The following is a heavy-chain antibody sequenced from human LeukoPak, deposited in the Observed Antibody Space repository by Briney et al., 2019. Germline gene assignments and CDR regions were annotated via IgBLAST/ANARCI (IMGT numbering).Heavy chain of an antibody. CDR3: AKDKQYQLPQQLDY. CDR1: GFTFSNYA. D-gene: IGHD2-2*01. CDR2: ISGSGFDT. Sequence: GGSLRLSCAASGFTFSNYAMSWVRRAPGKGLEWVSAISGSGFDTFYADSVKGRFTVSRDNSKNTLYLQMNSLRAEDTAVYYCAKDKQYQLPQQLDYWGQGTLVTVSS. J-gene: IGHJ4*02. V-gene: IGHV3-23*01.